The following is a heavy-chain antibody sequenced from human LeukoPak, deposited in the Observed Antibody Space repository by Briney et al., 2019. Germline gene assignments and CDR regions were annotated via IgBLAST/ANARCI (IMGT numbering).Heavy chain of an antibody. CDR3: ARERTSGWDAFDF. J-gene: IGHJ4*02. D-gene: IGHD6-19*01. V-gene: IGHV3-21*01. CDR1: GFTFSSYS. CDR2: ISSSRNYI. Sequence: GGSLRLSCAASGFTFSSYSMNWVRQAPGKGLEWVSYISSSRNYIFYADSVKGRFTISRDNAKNSLYLQMNSLRAEDTAVYYCARERTSGWDAFDFWGQGTLVTVSS.